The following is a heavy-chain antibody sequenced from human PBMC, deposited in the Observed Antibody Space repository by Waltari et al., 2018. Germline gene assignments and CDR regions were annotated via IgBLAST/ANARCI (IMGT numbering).Heavy chain of an antibody. CDR1: GFTFGHSW. J-gene: IGHJ4*02. CDR3: ARIGSWPPWLDY. Sequence: EVQLVESGGGLVQPGGSLRLSCGPPGFTFGHSWMSWVRQAPGKGLEWVANIKKDGSATYYVDSVRGRFSISRDNAKNSLSLQMNSLRAEDTAVYYCARIGSWPPWLDYWGQGILVTVSS. V-gene: IGHV3-7*01. CDR2: IKKDGSAT. D-gene: IGHD6-13*01.